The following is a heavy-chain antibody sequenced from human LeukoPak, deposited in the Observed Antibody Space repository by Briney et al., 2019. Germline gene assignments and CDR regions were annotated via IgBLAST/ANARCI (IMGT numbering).Heavy chain of an antibody. CDR1: GYTFTSYD. Sequence: ASVKVSCKASGYTFTSYDINWVRQATGQGLEWMGWMNPNSGNTGYAQKFQGRVTMTRNTSISTAYMELSSLRSEDTAVYYCARRRINRLGALNWFDPWGQGTLVTVSS. CDR3: ARRRINRLGALNWFDP. D-gene: IGHD2/OR15-2a*01. CDR2: MNPNSGNT. J-gene: IGHJ5*02. V-gene: IGHV1-8*01.